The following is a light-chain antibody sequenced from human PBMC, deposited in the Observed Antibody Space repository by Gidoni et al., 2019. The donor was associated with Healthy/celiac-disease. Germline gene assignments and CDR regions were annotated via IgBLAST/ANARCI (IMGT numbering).Light chain of an antibody. CDR1: PCVSSN. CDR2: GAS. J-gene: IGKJ1*01. V-gene: IGKV3-15*01. Sequence: IVLTQSPASLSVSPAERATLSCRASPCVSSNLAWYQQKPGQAPRLLIYGASTRATGIPARFSGSGSATEYTIIISSLQYEDFVVYYCQQYNNWHRLTFGQGTKVEIK. CDR3: QQYNNWHRLT.